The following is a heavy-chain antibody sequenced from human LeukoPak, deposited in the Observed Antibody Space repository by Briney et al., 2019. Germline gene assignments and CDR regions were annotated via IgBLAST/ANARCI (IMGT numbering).Heavy chain of an antibody. V-gene: IGHV1-69*13. Sequence: GASVKVSCKASGGTFSSYAISWVRQAPAQGLEWMGGIIPIFGTANYAQKFQGRVTITADESTSTAYMELSSLRSEDTAVYYCARELQYGYSSSGYYYMDVWGKGTTVTVSS. D-gene: IGHD6-13*01. J-gene: IGHJ6*03. CDR1: GGTFSSYA. CDR2: IIPIFGTA. CDR3: ARELQYGYSSSGYYYMDV.